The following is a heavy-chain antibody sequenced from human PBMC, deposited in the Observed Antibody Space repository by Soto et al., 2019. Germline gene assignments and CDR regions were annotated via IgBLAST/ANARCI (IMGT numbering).Heavy chain of an antibody. D-gene: IGHD2-15*01. V-gene: IGHV4-31*03. CDR1: GGSISSGGYY. CDR2: IYYSGST. CDR3: AREVAGTGTLGYYYGMDV. Sequence: SETLSLTCTVSGGSISSGGYYWSWIRQHPGKGLEWIGYIYYSGSTYYNPSLKSRVTISVDTPKNQFSLKLSSVTAADTAVYYCAREVAGTGTLGYYYGMDVWGQGTTVTVSS. J-gene: IGHJ6*02.